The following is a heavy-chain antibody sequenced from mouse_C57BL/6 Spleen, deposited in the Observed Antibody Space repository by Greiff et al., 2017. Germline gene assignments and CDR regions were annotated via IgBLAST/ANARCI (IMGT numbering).Heavy chain of an antibody. CDR3: ARSRDHGSSSFDY. CDR1: GFNFNDYY. D-gene: IGHD1-1*01. CDR2: IDPEDGDT. V-gene: IGHV14-2*01. J-gene: IGHJ2*01. Sequence: EVQLQQSGAELVKPGASVKLSCTASGFNFNDYYMHWVKQRPGQGLEWIGSIDPEDGDTNYAPKFQGKATITADTSSNTAYLQLSSLTSEDTAVYYCARSRDHGSSSFDYWGQGTTLTVSS.